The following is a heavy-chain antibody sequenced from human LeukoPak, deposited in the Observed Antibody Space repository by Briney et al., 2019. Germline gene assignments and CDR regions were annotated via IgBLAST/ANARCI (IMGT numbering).Heavy chain of an antibody. CDR1: GYSFASYW. D-gene: IGHD4-11*01. V-gene: IGHV5-10-1*01. CDR2: IDPSDSYT. CDR3: ARLGSNYAFDY. J-gene: IGHJ4*02. Sequence: TLGESLTISCRGSGYSFASYWISWVRQMPGKGLEWMGRIDPSDSYTNYSPSFQGHVTISADKSISTAYLQWSSLKASDTAMCYCARLGSNYAFDYWGQGTLVTVSS.